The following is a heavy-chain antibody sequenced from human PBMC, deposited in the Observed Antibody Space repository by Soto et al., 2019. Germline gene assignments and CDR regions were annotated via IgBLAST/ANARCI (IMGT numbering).Heavy chain of an antibody. CDR2: IRSKADRYAT. J-gene: IGHJ6*03. Sequence: EVQLVESGGGLVQPGGSLKLSCAASGFTFSDSAMHWVRQASGKGLEWVGRIRSKADRYATAYTASAKGRFTISRDDSKNTEYLQMNGLKTEDTAVYYCTRHALLIDYYYMDVWGKGTKVTVSS. V-gene: IGHV3-73*01. CDR1: GFTFSDSA. CDR3: TRHALLIDYYYMDV.